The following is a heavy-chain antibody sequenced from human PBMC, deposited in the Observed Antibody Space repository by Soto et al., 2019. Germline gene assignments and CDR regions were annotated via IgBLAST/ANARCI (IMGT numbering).Heavy chain of an antibody. V-gene: IGHV3-23*01. CDR3: AKDHYIWGQVGDYFDY. J-gene: IGHJ4*02. Sequence: EVQLLESGGGLVQPGGSLRLSCAASGFTFSSYAMSWVRQAPGKGLEWVSAISGSGGSTYYADSVKGRFTISRDNSKNTLYLQMNSLRAEDTAVYYCAKDHYIWGQVGDYFDYSGQGTLVTVSS. D-gene: IGHD3-16*01. CDR1: GFTFSSYA. CDR2: ISGSGGST.